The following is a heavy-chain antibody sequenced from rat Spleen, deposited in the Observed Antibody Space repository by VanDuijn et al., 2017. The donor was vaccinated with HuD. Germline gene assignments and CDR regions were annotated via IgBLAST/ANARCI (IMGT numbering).Heavy chain of an antibody. CDR3: ARYGSFDNWFAY. CDR1: GLSFSNYD. CDR2: IIYDGSNT. Sequence: EVQLVESGGGAVQPGRSMKLSCAASGLSFSNYDMAWVRQAPTKGLEWVAAIIYDGSNTYYRDSVKGRFTISRDNAKSILYLQMDSLRSEDAATYYCARYGSFDNWFAYWGQGTLVTVSS. D-gene: IGHD1-12*02. J-gene: IGHJ3*01. V-gene: IGHV5-25*01.